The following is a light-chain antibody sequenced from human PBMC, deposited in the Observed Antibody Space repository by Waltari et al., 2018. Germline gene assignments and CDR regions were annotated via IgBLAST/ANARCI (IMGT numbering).Light chain of an antibody. CDR3: HQYYSVPFT. CDR2: WAS. Sequence: DTVMTQSPDSLTVSLGERATISCKSSQPLLYRANNKSYFVWYQQKPGQPPKKLLYWASTLEPWVPDRFSGSGSGTDFTLTINSLQAEDVAVYYCHQYYSVPFTFGGGTKVELK. J-gene: IGKJ4*01. V-gene: IGKV4-1*01. CDR1: QPLLYRANNKSY.